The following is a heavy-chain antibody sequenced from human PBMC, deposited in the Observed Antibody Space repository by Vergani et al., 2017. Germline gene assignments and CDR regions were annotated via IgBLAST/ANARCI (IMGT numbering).Heavy chain of an antibody. D-gene: IGHD6-19*01. CDR3: TTLDLIALSAMFDY. J-gene: IGHJ4*02. CDR2: IKTKDHDDAT. Sequence: EVQLVESGGDFVQPGRSLRLSCAASGLRFKDAWMARVRQTPGQGLEWVGHIKTKDHDDATDYSAAVKGRFIISRDDSTSTIYLQMNRLKTEDTGVYYCTTLDLIALSAMFDYWGRGTLVSVSS. CDR1: GLRFKDAW. V-gene: IGHV3-15*01.